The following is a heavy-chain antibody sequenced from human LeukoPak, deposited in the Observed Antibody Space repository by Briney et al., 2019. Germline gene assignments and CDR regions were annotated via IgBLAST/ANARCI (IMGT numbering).Heavy chain of an antibody. V-gene: IGHV3-23*01. CDR3: AKASRQGAVASPLDY. D-gene: IGHD6-19*01. Sequence: GGSLRLSCAASGFTFSSYVMSWVRQAPGKGLEWVSAITGSGGTTYYADSVKGRFTISRDNSKDTLFLQMNSLKAEDTAVYYCAKASRQGAVASPLDYWGQGTLVTVSS. CDR1: GFTFSSYV. CDR2: ITGSGGTT. J-gene: IGHJ4*02.